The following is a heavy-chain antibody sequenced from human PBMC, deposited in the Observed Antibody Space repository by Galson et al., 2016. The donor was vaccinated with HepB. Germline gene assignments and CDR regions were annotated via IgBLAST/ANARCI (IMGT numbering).Heavy chain of an antibody. V-gene: IGHV3-7*01. Sequence: SLRLSCAASGFTFSSYWMSWVRQAPGKGLEWVANIKQDGSEKYYVDSVKGRFAISRDNAKNSLYLQMNSLRAEDTAVYSCGRAVTLYYYDSSGYHYMGDYFGYWGQGTLVTVSS. D-gene: IGHD3-22*01. CDR1: GFTFSSYW. J-gene: IGHJ4*02. CDR3: GRAVTLYYYDSSGYHYMGDYFGY. CDR2: IKQDGSEK.